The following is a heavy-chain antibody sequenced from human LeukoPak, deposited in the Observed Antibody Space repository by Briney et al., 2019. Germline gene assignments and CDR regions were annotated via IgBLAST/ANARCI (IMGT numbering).Heavy chain of an antibody. CDR3: AKDLWGGYCSSTSCYGLDY. J-gene: IGHJ4*02. Sequence: GGSLRLSCAASGFTVSSNYMSWVRQAPGKGLEWVSVIYSGGSTYYADSVKGRFTISRDNSKNTLYLQMNSLRAEDTAAYYCAKDLWGGYCSSTSCYGLDYWGQGTLVTVSS. CDR1: GFTVSSNY. D-gene: IGHD2-2*01. V-gene: IGHV3-53*05. CDR2: IYSGGST.